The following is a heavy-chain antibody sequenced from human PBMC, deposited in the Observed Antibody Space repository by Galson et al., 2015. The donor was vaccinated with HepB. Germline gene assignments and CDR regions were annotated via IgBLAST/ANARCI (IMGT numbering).Heavy chain of an antibody. CDR1: GGSFSVNC. V-gene: IGHV4-34*01. Sequence: ETLSLTCAVYGGSFSVNCWNWVRLSPGKGLEWIGEINYNGGTNYNASLKSRVNISVDKSKNQFSLKLSSVTAADTAVYYCARRKADETFYYYVMDVWGQGTTVTVSS. CDR3: ARRKADETFYYYVMDV. J-gene: IGHJ6*02. CDR2: INYNGGT. D-gene: IGHD2/OR15-2a*01.